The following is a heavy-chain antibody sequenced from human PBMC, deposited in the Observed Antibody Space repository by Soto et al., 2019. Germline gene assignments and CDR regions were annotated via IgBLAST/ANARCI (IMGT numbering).Heavy chain of an antibody. CDR1: GGSISNYD. D-gene: IGHD3-22*01. V-gene: IGHV4-59*08. CDR2: IYNSETT. J-gene: IGHJ5*02. CDR3: ARHCPNYYDTGGYYNWFDP. Sequence: SETLSLTCTVSGGSISNYDWSWIRQPPGERLEWVGYIYNSETTNYNPSLESRVTVSVDTSKNQYSLKLSSVTAADTAVYYCARHCPNYYDTGGYYNWFDPWGQGTLVTVSS.